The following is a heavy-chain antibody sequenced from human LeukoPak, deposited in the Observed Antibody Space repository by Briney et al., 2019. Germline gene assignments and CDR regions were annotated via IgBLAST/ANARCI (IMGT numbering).Heavy chain of an antibody. D-gene: IGHD6-19*01. CDR3: ASGYSSGTPR. Sequence: SETLSLSCAVYGGSFSGYYRSWIRQPPGKGLEWIAEINHSGSTKYNPSLKSLVTISVDTSKNQSSLLLSSVLTADATVYYCASGYSSGTPRWGQGSLVTVSS. CDR2: INHSGST. CDR1: GGSFSGYY. J-gene: IGHJ4*02. V-gene: IGHV4-34*01.